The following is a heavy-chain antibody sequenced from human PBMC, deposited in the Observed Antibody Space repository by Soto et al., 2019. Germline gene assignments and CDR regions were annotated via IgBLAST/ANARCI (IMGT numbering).Heavy chain of an antibody. V-gene: IGHV3-53*04. J-gene: IGHJ6*03. CDR1: GFTVSSNY. CDR2: IYSGGST. CDR3: ARDLRGVKGPYYYYDYMDG. Sequence: EVQLVESGGGLVQPGGSLRLSCAASGFTVSSNYMSWVRQAPGRGLEWVSVIYSGGSTYYADSVKGRFTISRHNSKNTLYLQMNSLRAEDTAVYYCARDLRGVKGPYYYYDYMDGWGKGTTVTVSS. D-gene: IGHD3-10*01.